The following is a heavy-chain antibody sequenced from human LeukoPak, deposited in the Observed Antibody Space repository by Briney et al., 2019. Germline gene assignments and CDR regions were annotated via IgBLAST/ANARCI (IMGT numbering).Heavy chain of an antibody. Sequence: PSETLSLTCTVSGHSIGAGFVWGWIRQSPGKGLEWLGNIFHNGNTYYNPSLNGRVTMSPDTSRNQFSPTLTSVAAADTAVYFCARRGSITGWSFDYWGLGSLVTVSS. CDR3: ARRGSITGWSFDY. J-gene: IGHJ4*02. V-gene: IGHV4-38-2*02. CDR1: GHSIGAGFV. CDR2: IFHNGNT. D-gene: IGHD1-14*01.